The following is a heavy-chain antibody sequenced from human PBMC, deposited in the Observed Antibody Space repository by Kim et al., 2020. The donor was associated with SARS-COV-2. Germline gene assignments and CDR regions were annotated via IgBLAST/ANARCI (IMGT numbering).Heavy chain of an antibody. CDR3: ARATFYYESSGYRPVDY. D-gene: IGHD3-22*01. V-gene: IGHV3-11*06. Sequence: SVNGRFTISRYNAKNSLYLQMNSLRAEDTAVYYCARATFYYESSGYRPVDYWGQGTLVTVSS. J-gene: IGHJ4*02.